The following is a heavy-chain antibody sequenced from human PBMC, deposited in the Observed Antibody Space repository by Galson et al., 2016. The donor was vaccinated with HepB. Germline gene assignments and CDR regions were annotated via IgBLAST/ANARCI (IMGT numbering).Heavy chain of an antibody. J-gene: IGHJ6*02. D-gene: IGHD4-11*01. Sequence: SLRLSCAGSGFTLSRYTIHWVRQAPGKGLEWVAVISYDGSNKYYADSVKGRFTISRDNSKNALYLEMSSLRVEDTAVYYCAKEAPNDYSGGLDVWGPGTSVTVSS. V-gene: IGHV3-30*04. CDR2: ISYDGSNK. CDR1: GFTLSRYT. CDR3: AKEAPNDYSGGLDV.